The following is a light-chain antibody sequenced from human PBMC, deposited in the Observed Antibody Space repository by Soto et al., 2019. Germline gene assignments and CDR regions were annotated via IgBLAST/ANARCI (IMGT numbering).Light chain of an antibody. V-gene: IGLV2-14*01. CDR3: SSYTPTNTVV. CDR1: SSDVGSNNY. CDR2: EVN. Sequence: QSALTQPASVSGSPGQSITISCTGTSSDVGSNNYVSWYRQHPGKAPTLMIYEVNNRPSGVSNRFSGSKSGDTASLTISGLQAEDEADYYCSSYTPTNTVVFGGGTKLTGL. J-gene: IGLJ2*01.